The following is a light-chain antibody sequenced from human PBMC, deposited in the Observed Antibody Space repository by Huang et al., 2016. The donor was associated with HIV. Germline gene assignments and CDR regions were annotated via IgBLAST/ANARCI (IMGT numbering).Light chain of an antibody. CDR1: QSLSSW. CDR3: QKVQHYDFYPT. J-gene: IGKJ1*01. Sequence: DIQMTQSPSTLSASVGDRVTISCRASQSLSSWLAWYQQKPGKAPKRLIYKASSLESGGPSRFSGSGSGTEFTLTISSLQPDDFATYYCQKVQHYDFYPTCGQGTKVEI. V-gene: IGKV1-5*03. CDR2: KAS.